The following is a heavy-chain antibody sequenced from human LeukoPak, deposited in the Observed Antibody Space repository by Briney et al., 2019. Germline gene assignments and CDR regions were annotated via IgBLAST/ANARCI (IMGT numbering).Heavy chain of an antibody. CDR3: AREELSY. J-gene: IGHJ4*02. CDR1: GFTFSSYA. CDR2: ISSSSTTI. D-gene: IGHD1-26*01. V-gene: IGHV3-48*02. Sequence: GGSLRLSCEASGFTFSSYARNWVRQAPGKGLEWVSYISSSSTTIYYADSVKGRFSISRDNAKNSLYLQMNSLRDEDTAVYYCAREELSYWGQGTLVTVSS.